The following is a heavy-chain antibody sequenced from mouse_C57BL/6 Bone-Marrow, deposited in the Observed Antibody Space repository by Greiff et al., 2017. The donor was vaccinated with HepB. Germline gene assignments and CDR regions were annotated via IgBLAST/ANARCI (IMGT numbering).Heavy chain of an antibody. CDR2: INPNYGTT. V-gene: IGHV1-39*01. CDR3: ARNYGSSSSWYFDV. CDR1: GYSFTDYN. Sequence: VQLQQSGPEMVKPGASVKISCKASGYSFTDYNMNWVKQSNGKSLEWIGVINPNYGTTSYNQKFKGKATLTVDQSSSTAYMQLNSLTSEDSAVYYCARNYGSSSSWYFDVWGTGTTVTVSS. J-gene: IGHJ1*03. D-gene: IGHD1-1*01.